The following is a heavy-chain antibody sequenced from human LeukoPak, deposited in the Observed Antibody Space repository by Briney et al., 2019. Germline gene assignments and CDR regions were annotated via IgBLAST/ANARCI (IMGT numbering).Heavy chain of an antibody. CDR3: ARREMNIPFDY. V-gene: IGHV4-39*01. CDR1: GGSISSSSYY. Sequence: SETLSLTCTVSGGSISSSSYYWGWIRQPPGKGLEWIGSIYYSGSTYYNPSLKSRVTISVDTSKNQFSLKLSSVTAADTAVYYCARREMNIPFDYWGQGTLVTVSP. J-gene: IGHJ4*02. CDR2: IYYSGST.